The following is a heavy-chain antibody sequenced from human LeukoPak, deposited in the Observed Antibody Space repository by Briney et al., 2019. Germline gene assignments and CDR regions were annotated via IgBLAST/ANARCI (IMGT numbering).Heavy chain of an antibody. CDR1: GGSISSYY. V-gene: IGHV4-59*01. CDR3: ARSTSYDFWSGYPYYYYMDV. D-gene: IGHD3-3*01. CDR2: IYYSGST. J-gene: IGHJ6*03. Sequence: SETLSLTCTVSGGSISSYYWSWIRQPPGKGLEWIGYIYYSGSTNYNPSLKSRVTISVDTSKNQFSLKLSSVTAADTAVYYCARSTSYDFWSGYPYYYYMDVWGKGTTVTVSS.